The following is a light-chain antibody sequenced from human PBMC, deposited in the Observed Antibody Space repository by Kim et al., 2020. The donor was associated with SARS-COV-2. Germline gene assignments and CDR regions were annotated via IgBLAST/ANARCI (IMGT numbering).Light chain of an antibody. CDR2: KAS. J-gene: IGKJ1*01. CDR1: QSISIW. V-gene: IGKV1-5*03. Sequence: SASAGDRVTSTCRASQSISIWLAWYQQKPGKPPKLLIYKASTLESGVPSRFSGTGSGTDFTLTISSLQPDDSATYYCQQYSTLWTFGQGTKVDIK. CDR3: QQYSTLWT.